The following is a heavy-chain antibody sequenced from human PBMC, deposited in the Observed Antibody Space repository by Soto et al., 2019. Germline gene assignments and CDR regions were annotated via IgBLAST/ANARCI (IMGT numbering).Heavy chain of an antibody. CDR3: ASGRRFLEF. CDR2: IYSSGST. V-gene: IGHV4-61*01. J-gene: IGHJ4*02. CDR1: GDSVSSGTNY. Sequence: QVQLQESGPGLVKPSETLSLTCTVSGDSVSSGTNYWSWIRQPPGKGLEWIGYIYSSGSTNYIPSLKSRVTISVDTSKNQFSLRVTSVTAAYTAVYYCASGRRFLEFWGQGTLVTASS. D-gene: IGHD3-3*01.